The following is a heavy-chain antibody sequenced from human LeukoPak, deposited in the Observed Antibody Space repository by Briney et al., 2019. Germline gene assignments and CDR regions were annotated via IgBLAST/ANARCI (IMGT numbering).Heavy chain of an antibody. V-gene: IGHV1-3*01. CDR3: ARGAIGLGYCSGGSCYGWDYFDY. CDR2: ISAYNGNT. CDR1: GYTFTSYA. Sequence: ASVKVSCKASGYTFTSYAMHWVRQAPGQGLEWMGWISAYNGNTNYAQKLQGRVTMTRDTSTSTVYMELSSLRSEDTAVYYCARGAIGLGYCSGGSCYGWDYFDYWGQGTLVTVSS. J-gene: IGHJ4*02. D-gene: IGHD2-15*01.